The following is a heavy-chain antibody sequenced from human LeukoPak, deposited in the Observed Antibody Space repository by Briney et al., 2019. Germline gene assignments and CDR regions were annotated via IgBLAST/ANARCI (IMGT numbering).Heavy chain of an antibody. CDR1: GFTFSSYW. Sequence: GGSLRLSCAASGFTFSSYWMHWVRQAPGKGLVWVSRINSDGSSTSYADSVKGRFTISRDNAKNTLYLQMNSLRAEDTAVYYCARECSGGSCYAALDYRGQGTLVTVSS. J-gene: IGHJ4*02. CDR2: INSDGSST. D-gene: IGHD2-15*01. CDR3: ARECSGGSCYAALDY. V-gene: IGHV3-74*01.